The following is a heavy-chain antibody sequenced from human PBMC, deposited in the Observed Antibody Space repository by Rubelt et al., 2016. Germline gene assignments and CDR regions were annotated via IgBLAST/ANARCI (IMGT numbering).Heavy chain of an antibody. CDR3: AKPARLDYGINAEYFQH. CDR2: IRYDGSNK. J-gene: IGHJ1*01. V-gene: IGHV3-30*02. CDR1: GFTFSSYG. D-gene: IGHD4-17*01. Sequence: QVQLVESGGGVVQPGGSLRLSCAASGFTFSSYGMHWVRQAPGKGLEWGAFIRYDGSNKYDADSVKGRLTTSRDNSKNTLYLQMNSLRAEDTAVYYCAKPARLDYGINAEYFQHWGQGTLVTVSS.